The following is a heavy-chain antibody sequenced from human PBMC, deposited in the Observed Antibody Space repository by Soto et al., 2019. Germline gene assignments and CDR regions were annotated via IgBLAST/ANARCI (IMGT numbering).Heavy chain of an antibody. CDR3: ARDEGYYDSSGYRGGAFDI. J-gene: IGHJ3*02. D-gene: IGHD3-22*01. CDR1: GDSVSSNSAA. Sequence: SQTLSLTCAISGDSVSSNSAAWNWIRQSPSRGLEWLGRTYYRSKWYNDYAVSVKSRITINPGTSKNQFSLQLNSVTPEDTAVYYCARDEGYYDSSGYRGGAFDIWGQGTMVTVSS. V-gene: IGHV6-1*01. CDR2: TYYRSKWYN.